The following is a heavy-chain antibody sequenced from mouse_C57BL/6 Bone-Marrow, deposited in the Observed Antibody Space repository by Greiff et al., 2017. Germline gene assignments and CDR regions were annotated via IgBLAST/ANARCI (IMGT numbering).Heavy chain of an antibody. CDR1: GYTFTSYW. CDR2: IHPNSGST. D-gene: IGHD2-3*01. Sequence: VQLQQSGAELVKPGASVKLSCMASGYTFTSYWMHWVKQRPGQGLEWIGMIHPNSGSTNYNEKFKSKATLTVDKSSSTAYMQLSSLTSEDSAVYYCARRWLLPYYYAMDYWGQGTSVTVSS. J-gene: IGHJ4*01. CDR3: ARRWLLPYYYAMDY. V-gene: IGHV1-64*01.